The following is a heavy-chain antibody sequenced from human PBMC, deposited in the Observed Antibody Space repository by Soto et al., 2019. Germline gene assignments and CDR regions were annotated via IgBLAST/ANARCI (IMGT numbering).Heavy chain of an antibody. Sequence: PSETLSLTCSVSGVAMTYGGYPWSWIRQSPEKGLEWLGYIGHLETTHYNPSFKSRLSLSIDRTRNQFSLSLSSMTAADKAVYYSARDRDLYSGSYPRLDSDYWGQGTLVTVSS. D-gene: IGHD1-26*01. CDR2: IGHLETT. V-gene: IGHV4-30-2*06. CDR1: GVAMTYGGYP. J-gene: IGHJ4*02. CDR3: ARDRDLYSGSYPRLDSDY.